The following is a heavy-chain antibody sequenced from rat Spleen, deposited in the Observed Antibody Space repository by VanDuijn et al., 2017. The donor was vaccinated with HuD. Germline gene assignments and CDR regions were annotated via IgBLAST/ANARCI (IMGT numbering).Heavy chain of an antibody. CDR2: INNASGGT. Sequence: EVQLVESGGGLVQPGRSLKLSCVASGFTFNNYWMTWIRQAPGKGLEWVASINNASGGTHYPDSVKGRFTISRDIAKSTLYLQMNSLRSEDTATYYCTRAMYTTDYYYAKGYYVMDAWGQGASVTVSS. CDR1: GFTFNNYW. J-gene: IGHJ4*01. V-gene: IGHV5-31*01. CDR3: TRAMYTTDYYYAKGYYVMDA. D-gene: IGHD1-6*01.